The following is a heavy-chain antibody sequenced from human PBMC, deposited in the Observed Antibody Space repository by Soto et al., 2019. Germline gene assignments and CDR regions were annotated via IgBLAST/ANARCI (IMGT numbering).Heavy chain of an antibody. CDR1: GGSIRSAGHY. CDR2: INDSGST. D-gene: IGHD2-8*01. Sequence: QVQLQESGPGLVKPSQTLSLTCTVSGGSIRSAGHYWSWIRQHPGKGLEWIGYINDSGSTFYNPSLRSRLNISVDTSENQFSLRLTSVTAADTAVYFCARWGGFCPHAVCAAPFDPWGQGTLVTVSS. V-gene: IGHV4-31*03. CDR3: ARWGGFCPHAVCAAPFDP. J-gene: IGHJ5*02.